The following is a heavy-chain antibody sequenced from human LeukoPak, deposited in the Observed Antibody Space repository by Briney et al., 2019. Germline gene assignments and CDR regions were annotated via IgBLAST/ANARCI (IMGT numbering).Heavy chain of an antibody. CDR1: GYTFTSYD. J-gene: IGHJ6*03. D-gene: IGHD5-18*01. CDR2: MNPNSGNT. Sequence: ASVKVSCKASGYTFTSYDINWVRQATGQGLEWMGWMNPNSGNTGYAQKFQGRVTITRNTSISTAYMELSSLRSEDTAVYYCARGSIGHLWLNYHYYMDVWGKGTTVTVSS. V-gene: IGHV1-8*03. CDR3: ARGSIGHLWLNYHYYMDV.